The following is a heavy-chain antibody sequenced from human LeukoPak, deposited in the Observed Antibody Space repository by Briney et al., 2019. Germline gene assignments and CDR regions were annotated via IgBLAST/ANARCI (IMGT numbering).Heavy chain of an antibody. Sequence: PSETLSLTCTVSGGSISSSSYYWGWIRQPPGKGLEWAGTIYYSGSTYYNPSLKSRVIILVDTSKNQFSLKLRSVTAADTAIYYCARDSTTVTPSFDYWGQGTLVTVSS. CDR1: GGSISSSSYY. D-gene: IGHD4-17*01. CDR2: IYYSGST. J-gene: IGHJ4*02. CDR3: ARDSTTVTPSFDY. V-gene: IGHV4-39*07.